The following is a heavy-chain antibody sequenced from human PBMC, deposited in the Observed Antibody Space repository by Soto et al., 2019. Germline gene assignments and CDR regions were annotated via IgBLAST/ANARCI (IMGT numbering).Heavy chain of an antibody. CDR2: IYYSGST. V-gene: IGHV4-30-4*01. Sequence: SETLSLTCTVSGGSISSGDYYWSWIRQPPGKGLEWIGYIYYSGSTYYNPSLKSRVTISVDTSKNQFSLKLSSVTAADTAVYYCARDRGYGDPFNWFDPWGQGTLVTVSS. J-gene: IGHJ5*02. D-gene: IGHD4-17*01. CDR3: ARDRGYGDPFNWFDP. CDR1: GGSISSGDYY.